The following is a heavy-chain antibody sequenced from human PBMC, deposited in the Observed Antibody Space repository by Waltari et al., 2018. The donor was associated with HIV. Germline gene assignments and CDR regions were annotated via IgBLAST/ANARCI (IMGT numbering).Heavy chain of an antibody. D-gene: IGHD3-10*01. J-gene: IGHJ4*02. Sequence: EVQLVESGGGLVKPGGSLRLSCAASGFTFSSYSMNWVRQAPGKGLEWVSSISSSSYIYYADSVKGRFTISRDNAKNSLYLQMNSLRAEDTAVYYCARDYYGSGSSAHFDYWGQGTLDTVSS. CDR1: GFTFSSYS. V-gene: IGHV3-21*01. CDR2: ISSSSYI. CDR3: ARDYYGSGSSAHFDY.